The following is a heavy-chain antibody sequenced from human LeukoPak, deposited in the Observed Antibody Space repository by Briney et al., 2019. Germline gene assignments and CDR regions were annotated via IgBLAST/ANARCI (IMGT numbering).Heavy chain of an antibody. CDR2: IGGSGTTT. J-gene: IGHJ4*02. CDR3: ARRESGQRPLDH. CDR1: GFTFSSYS. D-gene: IGHD1-1*01. Sequence: GGSLRLSCAASGFTFSSYSMSWVRQAPGKGLEWVSVIGGSGTTTIYADSVKGRFTISRDNSKNTVFLHMSGLRAEDTAVYYCARRESGQRPLDHWGQGTLVPVSS. V-gene: IGHV3-23*01.